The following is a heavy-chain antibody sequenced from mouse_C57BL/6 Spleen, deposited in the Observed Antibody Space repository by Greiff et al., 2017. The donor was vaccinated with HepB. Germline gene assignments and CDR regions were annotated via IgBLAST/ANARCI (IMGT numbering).Heavy chain of an antibody. CDR3: ARRGDGYYDAMDY. D-gene: IGHD2-3*01. CDR1: GYTFTTYP. CDR2: FHPYNDDT. V-gene: IGHV1-47*01. Sequence: QVQLKESGAELVKPGASVKMSCKASGYTFTTYPIEWMKQNHGKSLEWIGNFHPYNDDTKYNEKFKGKATLTVEKSSSTVYLELSRLTSDDSAVYYCARRGDGYYDAMDYWGQGTSVIVSS. J-gene: IGHJ4*01.